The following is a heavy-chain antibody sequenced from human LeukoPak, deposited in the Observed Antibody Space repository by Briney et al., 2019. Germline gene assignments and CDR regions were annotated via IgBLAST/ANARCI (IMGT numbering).Heavy chain of an antibody. D-gene: IGHD2-21*01. Sequence: LAGGSLRLSCAASGFTFSSYGMHWVRQAPGKGLEWVAVIWYDGSNKYYADSVKGRFTISRDNSKNTLFLQMNSLRAEDTAFYYCARDGSYSDFDYWGQGTLVTVPS. CDR3: ARDGSYSDFDY. CDR2: IWYDGSNK. J-gene: IGHJ4*02. V-gene: IGHV3-33*01. CDR1: GFTFSSYG.